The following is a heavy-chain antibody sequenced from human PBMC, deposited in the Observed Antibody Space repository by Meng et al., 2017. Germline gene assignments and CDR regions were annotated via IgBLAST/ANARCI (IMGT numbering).Heavy chain of an antibody. Sequence: SCKASGGTFSSYAMHWVRQAPGKGLEWVAVISYDGSNKYYADSVKGRFTISRDNSKNTLYLQMNSLRAEDTAVYYCARDATYDSSGYYFDYWGQGTLVTVSS. CDR2: ISYDGSNK. CDR3: ARDATYDSSGYYFDY. V-gene: IGHV3-30*04. J-gene: IGHJ4*02. D-gene: IGHD3-22*01. CDR1: GGTFSSYA.